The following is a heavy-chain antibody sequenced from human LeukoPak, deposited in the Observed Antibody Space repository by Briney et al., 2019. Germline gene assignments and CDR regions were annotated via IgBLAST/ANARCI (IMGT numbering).Heavy chain of an antibody. CDR1: GFTFSSYW. Sequence: GGSLRLSCAASGFTFSSYWMHWVRQAPGKGLVWVSRINSDGSSTSYADSVKGRFTISRDNAKNTLYLQMNSLRAEDTAVYYCAKMGMIVVVITTAAFDYWGQGTLVTVSS. D-gene: IGHD3-22*01. CDR2: INSDGSST. CDR3: AKMGMIVVVITTAAFDY. V-gene: IGHV3-74*01. J-gene: IGHJ4*02.